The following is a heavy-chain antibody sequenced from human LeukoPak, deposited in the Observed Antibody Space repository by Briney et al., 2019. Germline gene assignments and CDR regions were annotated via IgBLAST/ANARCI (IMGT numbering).Heavy chain of an antibody. CDR3: ARVVWGWDTAMPTPSDY. D-gene: IGHD5-18*01. CDR1: GFTFSSYW. CDR2: IKQDGSEK. J-gene: IGHJ4*02. V-gene: IGHV3-7*01. Sequence: GGSLRLSCAASGFTFSSYWMSWVRQAPGKGLEWVANIKQDGSEKYYVDSVKGRFTISRDNAKNSLYLQMNSLRAEDTAVYYCARVVWGWDTAMPTPSDYWGQGTLVTVSS.